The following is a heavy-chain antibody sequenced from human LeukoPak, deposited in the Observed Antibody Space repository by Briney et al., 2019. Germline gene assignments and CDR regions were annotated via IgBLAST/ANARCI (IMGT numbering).Heavy chain of an antibody. CDR3: ARDPCHGTLDY. CDR1: GFTFSSSW. Sequence: GGSLRLSCVASGFTFSSSWMSWVRRAPGKGLEWVANIKQDGTEEYYVDSVRGRFSISKDNAKNSLYLQMNSLRAEDTAVYYCARDPCHGTLDYWGQGALVTVST. CDR2: IKQDGTEE. V-gene: IGHV3-7*03. D-gene: IGHD2-2*01. J-gene: IGHJ4*02.